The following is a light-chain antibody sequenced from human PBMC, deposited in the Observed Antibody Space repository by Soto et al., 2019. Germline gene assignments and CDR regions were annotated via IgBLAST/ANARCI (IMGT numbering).Light chain of an antibody. CDR2: TAS. CDR1: QSISSH. V-gene: IGKV1-39*01. CDR3: QQSYSTPIS. Sequence: DIRMTQSPSSLSASVGDTVTITCRASQSISSHLNWYRQKPGKAPNLLMYTASNLQSGVPSRFSGSGSGTDFTLTISSLQPEDFATYYCQQSYSTPISFGQGTRLEIK. J-gene: IGKJ5*01.